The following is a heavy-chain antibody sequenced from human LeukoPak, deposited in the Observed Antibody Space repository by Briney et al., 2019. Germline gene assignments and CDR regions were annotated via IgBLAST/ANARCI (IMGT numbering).Heavy chain of an antibody. V-gene: IGHV4-59*11. D-gene: IGHD1-26*01. CDR1: GGSISGHY. J-gene: IGHJ4*02. CDR2: TYYSGNT. CDR3: ARWHSHGRYFDY. Sequence: PSETLSLTCTVYGGSISGHYWNWIRQPPGKGLEWIGYTYYSGNTDNKPSLRSRVTMSVDTSKNQLSLKLSSATAADTAVYYCARWHSHGRYFDYWGQGALVTVSS.